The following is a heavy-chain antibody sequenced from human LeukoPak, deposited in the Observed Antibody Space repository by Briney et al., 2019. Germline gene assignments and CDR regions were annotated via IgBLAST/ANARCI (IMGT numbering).Heavy chain of an antibody. V-gene: IGHV1-18*01. J-gene: IGHJ5*02. CDR3: ARDSMGYCSSTSCYSNWFDP. D-gene: IGHD2-2*01. Sequence: GASVKVSCKVSGYTFTSYGISWVRQAPGQGLEWMGWISAYNGNTNYAQKLQGRVTMTTDTSTSTAYMELRSLRSDDTAVYYCARDSMGYCSSTSCYSNWFDPWGQGTLVTVSS. CDR2: ISAYNGNT. CDR1: GYTFTSYG.